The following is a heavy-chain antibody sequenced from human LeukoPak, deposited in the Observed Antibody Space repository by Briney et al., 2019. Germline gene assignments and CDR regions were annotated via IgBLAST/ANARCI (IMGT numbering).Heavy chain of an antibody. CDR3: ARDASTIRFDY. V-gene: IGHV7-4-1*02. D-gene: IGHD5-24*01. Sequence: GASVKVSCKASGYTFTGYYMHWVRQAPGQGLEWMGWITTNTGNPTYAQGFTGRFVFSLDTSVSTAYLQISSLKAEDTAVYYCARDASTIRFDYWGQGTLVTASS. CDR1: GYTFTGYY. J-gene: IGHJ4*02. CDR2: ITTNTGNP.